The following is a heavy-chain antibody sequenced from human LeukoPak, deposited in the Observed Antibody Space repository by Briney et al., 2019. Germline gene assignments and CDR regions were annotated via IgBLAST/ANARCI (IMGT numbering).Heavy chain of an antibody. D-gene: IGHD2-2*01. V-gene: IGHV1-69*06. J-gene: IGHJ6*03. Sequence: GASVKVSCKASGGTFSSYAISWVRQAPGQGLEWMGGIIPIFGTANYAQKFQGRVTITADKSTSTAYMELSSLRSEDTAVYYCARTVVVPATTWDYYYYMDVWGKGTTVTISS. CDR1: GGTFSSYA. CDR3: ARTVVVPATTWDYYYYMDV. CDR2: IIPIFGTA.